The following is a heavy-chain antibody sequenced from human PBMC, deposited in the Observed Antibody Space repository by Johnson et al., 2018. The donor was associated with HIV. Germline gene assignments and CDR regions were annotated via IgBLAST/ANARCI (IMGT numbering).Heavy chain of an antibody. J-gene: IGHJ3*01. D-gene: IGHD1-7*01. Sequence: VQLVESGGGLVQPGGSLRLSCAASGFTFSSYDMSWVRQAPGKGLEWVSGISWNSGRIGYADSVKGRFTISRDNAKNSLYLQMNSLRIDDTGVDYCAKDLGGAELTPDVFDLWGQGTMVTVSS. CDR3: AKDLGGAELTPDVFDL. V-gene: IGHV3-9*01. CDR2: ISWNSGRI. CDR1: GFTFSSYD.